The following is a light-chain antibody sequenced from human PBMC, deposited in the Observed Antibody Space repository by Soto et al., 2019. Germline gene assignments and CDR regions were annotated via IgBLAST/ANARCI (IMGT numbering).Light chain of an antibody. J-gene: IGKJ1*01. Sequence: EIVLTQSPGTLSLSPGERATLSCRASQSLTNNYLAWYQQRPGQAPRLLLYGASSRATGVTDRFSGSEPETDFTLTISRLEPDDFAVYYCQQYSSSPWTFGQGTKVEI. CDR3: QQYSSSPWT. CDR2: GAS. V-gene: IGKV3-20*01. CDR1: QSLTNNY.